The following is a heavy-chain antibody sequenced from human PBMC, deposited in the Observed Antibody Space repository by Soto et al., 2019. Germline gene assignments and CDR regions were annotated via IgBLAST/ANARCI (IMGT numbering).Heavy chain of an antibody. CDR2: IAYDGSNA. CDR1: GFTFRNHA. D-gene: IGHD2-15*01. J-gene: IGHJ6*02. Sequence: PGGSLRLSCAASGFTFRNHAMHWVRQAPGKGLECLAVIAYDGSNAFYRDSVKGRFTISRDNSKNTLYLHMNSLRSEDNGVYYPARADREHILVGVRARPGEYGIDIWRQPTTVTVSS. V-gene: IGHV3-30-3*01. CDR3: ARADREHILVGVRARPGEYGIDI.